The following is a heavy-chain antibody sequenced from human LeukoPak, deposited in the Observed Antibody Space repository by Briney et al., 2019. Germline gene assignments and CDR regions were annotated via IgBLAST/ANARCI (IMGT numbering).Heavy chain of an antibody. D-gene: IGHD3-10*01. CDR3: AKGKATYGSGGYYLDY. J-gene: IGHJ4*02. Sequence: GGSLRLSRAASGFTFSSYGMSWVRQAPGKGLEWVSAISGSGGSTYYADSVKGRFTISRDNSKNTLYLQMNSLRAEDTAVYYCAKGKATYGSGGYYLDYWGQGTLVTVSS. V-gene: IGHV3-23*01. CDR2: ISGSGGST. CDR1: GFTFSSYG.